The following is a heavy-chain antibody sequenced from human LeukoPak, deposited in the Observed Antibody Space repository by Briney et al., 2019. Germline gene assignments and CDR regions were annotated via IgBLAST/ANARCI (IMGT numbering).Heavy chain of an antibody. CDR3: ARLFGDVTVYDL. Sequence: PGGSLRLSCGGSGFTFGSHWMSLVRQAPGKGLEWVATINRDGGTRHYVDSVKVRFTVSRDNAINSLFLQMDSLRVEDTAVYYCARLFGDVTVYDLWGQGTLLTVSS. J-gene: IGHJ4*02. CDR1: GFTFGSHW. D-gene: IGHD2-21*02. V-gene: IGHV3-7*01. CDR2: INRDGGTR.